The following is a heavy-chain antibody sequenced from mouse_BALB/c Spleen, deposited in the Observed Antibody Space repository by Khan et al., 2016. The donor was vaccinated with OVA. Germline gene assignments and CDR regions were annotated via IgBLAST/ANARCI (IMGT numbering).Heavy chain of an antibody. CDR2: IIPSNDYT. J-gene: IGHJ3*01. D-gene: IGHD2-14*01. Sequence: QVRLQQSGAELARPGASVKMSCKASGYTFTTYTIHWVKQRPGQGLEWIGYIIPSNDYTNYNQKFKDRATLTADKSSSTAYMQLSSLTSEDSAVYYFLREGAYYRSDGWFAYWGQGTLVTVSA. CDR1: GYTFTTYT. CDR3: LREGAYYRSDGWFAY. V-gene: IGHV1-4*01.